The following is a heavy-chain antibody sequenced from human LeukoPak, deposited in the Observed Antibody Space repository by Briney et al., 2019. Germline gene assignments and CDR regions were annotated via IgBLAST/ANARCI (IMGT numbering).Heavy chain of an antibody. CDR1: GGSISSSSYY. D-gene: IGHD6-6*01. Sequence: SETLSLTCTVSGGSISSSSYYWGWIRQPPGKGLEWIGSIYYSGTTYYNPSLKSRVTISLDTSKNQFSLRLSSVTAADTAIYYCARDFSSSSTVYYYYYMDVWGKGTTVTVSS. J-gene: IGHJ6*03. CDR3: ARDFSSSSTVYYYYYMDV. CDR2: IYYSGTT. V-gene: IGHV4-39*07.